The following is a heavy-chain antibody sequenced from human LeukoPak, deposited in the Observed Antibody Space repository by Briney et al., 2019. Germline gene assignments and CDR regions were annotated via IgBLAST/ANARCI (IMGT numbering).Heavy chain of an antibody. CDR3: ARVWRYCYDSSGYSYAFDI. J-gene: IGHJ3*02. CDR2: IYYSGST. CDR1: GGSISSYY. Sequence: SETLSLTCTVSGGSISSYYWSWIRQPPGKGLEWIGYIYYSGSTNYNPSLKSRVTISVDTFKNQFSLKLSSVTAADTAVYYCARVWRYCYDSSGYSYAFDIWGQGTMVTVSS. V-gene: IGHV4-59*01. D-gene: IGHD3-22*01.